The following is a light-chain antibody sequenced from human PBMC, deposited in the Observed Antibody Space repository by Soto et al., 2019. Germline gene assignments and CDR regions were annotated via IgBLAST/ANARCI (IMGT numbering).Light chain of an antibody. J-gene: IGKJ5*01. Sequence: EIELTQSPSTLSLYPGDRATLSCRASQSVGSYLAWYQQKPGQAPRLLIHAASTRDSGIPARFSGSGSGTDFTLTISSLEPEDFALYYCQKRSNWPPLFGQGTRLEIK. V-gene: IGKV3-11*01. CDR1: QSVGSY. CDR3: QKRSNWPPL. CDR2: AAS.